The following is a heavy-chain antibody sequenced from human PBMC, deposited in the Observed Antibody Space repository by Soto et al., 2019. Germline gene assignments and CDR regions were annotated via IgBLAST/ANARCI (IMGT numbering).Heavy chain of an antibody. V-gene: IGHV3-33*01. J-gene: IGHJ4*02. D-gene: IGHD2-15*01. CDR3: ARDRIRGEYYFDY. Sequence: QVQLVESGGGVVQPGRSLRLSCAASGFTFSSYGMHWVRQAPGKGLEWVAVIWYDGSNKYYADSVKGRFTISRDNSKNTLYLEMQSLRAEDTAVSYCARDRIRGEYYFDYWGQGTLVTVSS. CDR2: IWYDGSNK. CDR1: GFTFSSYG.